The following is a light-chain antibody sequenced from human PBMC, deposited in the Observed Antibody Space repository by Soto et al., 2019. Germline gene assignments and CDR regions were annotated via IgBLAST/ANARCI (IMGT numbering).Light chain of an antibody. Sequence: QSLLTQHASLSDSPGQSITISCTGTSSDVGGSNFVSWYQQHPGKPPKLIIYDVANRPSGVSNRFSGSKSGSTASLIISRLQTEDEADYYCVSYTSSTTYVFGTGTKVTVL. CDR1: SSDVGGSNF. CDR3: VSYTSSTTYV. CDR2: DVA. J-gene: IGLJ1*01. V-gene: IGLV2-14*03.